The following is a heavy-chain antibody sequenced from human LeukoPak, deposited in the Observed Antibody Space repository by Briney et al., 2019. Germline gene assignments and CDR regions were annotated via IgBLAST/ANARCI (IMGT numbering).Heavy chain of an antibody. CDR1: GYSFTGYH. Sequence: ASVKVSCKASGYSFTGYHIHWVRQAPGQGLEWMGWVNHRSGDTDHAQKLKDRVTMTRDTSISTAYMELSRLRSEDTAVYYCAHARGVQGGFDPWGQGTLVTVSS. J-gene: IGHJ5*02. D-gene: IGHD3-10*01. CDR2: VNHRSGDT. CDR3: AHARGVQGGFDP. V-gene: IGHV1-2*02.